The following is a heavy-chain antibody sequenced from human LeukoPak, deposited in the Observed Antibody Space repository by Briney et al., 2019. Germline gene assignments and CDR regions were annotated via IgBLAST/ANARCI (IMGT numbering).Heavy chain of an antibody. CDR2: INQNGGVK. Sequence: GGSLRLSCAASGFTFSDYYMSWIRQAPGKGLEWVATINQNGGVKYYVDSVKGRFTISRDNAKTSLFLQMNSLRNDDTAMYYCTRTVNSASDFWGQGTLVTVSS. CDR1: GFTFSDYY. J-gene: IGHJ4*02. V-gene: IGHV3-7*03. D-gene: IGHD4-23*01. CDR3: TRTVNSASDF.